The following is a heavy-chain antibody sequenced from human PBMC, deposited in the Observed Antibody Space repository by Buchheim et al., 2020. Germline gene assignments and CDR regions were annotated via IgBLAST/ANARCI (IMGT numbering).Heavy chain of an antibody. CDR2: INPSGGST. CDR3: ARDPQKVDTTRPDSALDY. D-gene: IGHD5-18*01. J-gene: IGHJ4*02. V-gene: IGHV1-46*01. Sequence: QVQLVQSGAEVKKPGASVKVSCKASGYTFTSYYMHWVRQAPGQGLEWMGIINPSGGSTSYAQKFQGRVTMTRDPSTSTVYMELSSLRSEDTAVYYCARDPQKVDTTRPDSALDYWGQGTL. CDR1: GYTFTSYY.